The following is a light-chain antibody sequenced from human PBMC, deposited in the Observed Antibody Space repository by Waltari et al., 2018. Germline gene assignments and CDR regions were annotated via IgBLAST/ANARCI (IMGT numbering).Light chain of an antibody. V-gene: IGLV3-25*03. CDR2: KDV. CDR1: ALPSVY. CDR3: QSADSGGDLWV. J-gene: IGLJ3*02. Sequence: SGEVTQPPSVSVSLGQTAKIPCSGNALPSVYSYWYQQKSGQAPCLLIFKDVERPPGIPERFSGASSGTTVTLTIPGVQAEDEAVYYCQSADSGGDLWVFGGGTRLTV.